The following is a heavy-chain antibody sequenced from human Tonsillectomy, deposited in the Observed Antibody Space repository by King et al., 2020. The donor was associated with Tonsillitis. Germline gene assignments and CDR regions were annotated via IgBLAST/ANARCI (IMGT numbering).Heavy chain of an antibody. CDR2: IYSGGST. D-gene: IGHD3-22*01. V-gene: IGHV3-53*01. J-gene: IGHJ4*02. CDR1: GFTVSSNY. Sequence: VQLVESGGGLIQPGGSLRLSCAASGFTVSSNYMSWVRQAPGKGLEWVSVIYSGGSTYYADSVKGRFTISRDNYKNTLYLQMNSLRAEETAVYYCARVLRGNYYDSSGYPAYWGQGTLVTVSS. CDR3: ARVLRGNYYDSSGYPAY.